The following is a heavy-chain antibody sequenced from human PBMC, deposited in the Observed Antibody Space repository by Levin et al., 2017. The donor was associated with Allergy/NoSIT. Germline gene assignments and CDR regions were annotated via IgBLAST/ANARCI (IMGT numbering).Heavy chain of an antibody. CDR3: AKDDHKNYYDSSGYYGA. J-gene: IGHJ5*02. D-gene: IGHD3-22*01. CDR2: ISYDGSNK. Sequence: GESLKISCAASGFTFSSYGMHWVRQAPGKGLEWVAVISYDGSNKYYADSVKGRFTISRDNSKNTLYLQMNSLRAEDTAVYYCAKDDHKNYYDSSGYYGAWGQGTLVTVSS. CDR1: GFTFSSYG. V-gene: IGHV3-30*18.